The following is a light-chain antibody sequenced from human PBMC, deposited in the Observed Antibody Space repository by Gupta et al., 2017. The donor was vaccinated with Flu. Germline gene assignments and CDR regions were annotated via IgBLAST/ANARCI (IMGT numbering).Light chain of an antibody. CDR3: QTWGSGIWV. CDR2: VNSDGSH. V-gene: IGLV4-69*01. J-gene: IGLJ3*02. Sequence: QFVLTQPPSASASLGASVKLTCTLSNGHDSYAITWHQQQPGKGPRDLIIVNSDGSHTKGEWIPGRFSRSSSGTERYLTISLLQSEDEADYYCQTWGSGIWVFGGGTKLTVL. CDR1: NGHDSYA.